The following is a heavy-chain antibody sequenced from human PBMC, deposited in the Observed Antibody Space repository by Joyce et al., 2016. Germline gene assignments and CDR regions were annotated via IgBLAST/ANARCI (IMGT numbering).Heavy chain of an antibody. D-gene: IGHD2-2*02. CDR2: MSYDGSHE. Sequence: VPLLESGGGVAQPGRSLRLSCAASEFAFSIHALHWVRQARGKGREWVAVMSYDGSHEYYADSVRGRFTISRDNSKNTLYLQMTSLRVEDTAVYYCTRSSRTGYTAGWPDFDYWGQGTLVTVSS. V-gene: IGHV3-30*03. CDR1: EFAFSIHA. J-gene: IGHJ4*02. CDR3: TRSSRTGYTAGWPDFDY.